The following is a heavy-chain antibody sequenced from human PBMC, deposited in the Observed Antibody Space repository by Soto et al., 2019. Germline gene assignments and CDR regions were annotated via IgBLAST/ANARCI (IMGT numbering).Heavy chain of an antibody. CDR2: IXXXGSX. J-gene: IGHJ6*04. V-gene: IGHV4-59*08. Sequence: SXTLSLTCTGSGGSISSYYWSWIRQPPGXXXXXXGXIXXXGSXXYKXXXXXXAKXXXXXXXNHLSIKLSPVTAAHTAVYYCARHHVDMDVWGKGTTVTVYS. CDR1: GGSISSYY. D-gene: IGHD2-21*01. CDR3: ARHHVDMDV.